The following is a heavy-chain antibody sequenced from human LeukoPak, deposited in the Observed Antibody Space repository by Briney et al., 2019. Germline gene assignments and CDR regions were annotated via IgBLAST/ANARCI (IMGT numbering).Heavy chain of an antibody. CDR2: IKSKSDGGAI. D-gene: IGHD3-10*01. J-gene: IGHJ4*02. Sequence: GGYLRLYCVASGFTFINAWMSWVRPAPGKGLEWVGRIKSKSDGGAIDFPAPVKRRFTISRDDSKNTLYLQVNSLKTEDTAVFYWATDSDGSGPGGLDYWGQGILVTVSS. CDR1: GFTFINAW. V-gene: IGHV3-15*01. CDR3: ATDSDGSGPGGLDY.